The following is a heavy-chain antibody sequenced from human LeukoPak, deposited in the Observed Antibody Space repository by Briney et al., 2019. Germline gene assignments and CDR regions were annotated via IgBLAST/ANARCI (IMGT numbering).Heavy chain of an antibody. CDR3: ARDYKYAFDS. D-gene: IGHD5-24*01. V-gene: IGHV3-48*01. CDR1: GFTFSDYS. CDR2: IGIDSGNT. J-gene: IGHJ4*02. Sequence: GGSLRLSCAASGFTFSDYSMNWVRQAPGKGLEWISYIGIDSGNTNYADSVKGRFTISGDKAKNSLYLQMNSLRVEDTAVYYCARDYKYAFDSWVQGTLVTVSS.